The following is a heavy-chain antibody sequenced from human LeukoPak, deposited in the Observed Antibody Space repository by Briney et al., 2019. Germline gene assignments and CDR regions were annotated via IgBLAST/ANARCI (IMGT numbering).Heavy chain of an antibody. V-gene: IGHV1-2*02. CDR1: GYTFTGYY. J-gene: IGHJ4*02. Sequence: ASVKVSCKASGYTFTGYYMHWVRQAPGQGLEWMGWINPNSGGTNYAQKFQGRVTMTRDTSISTAYMELSRLRSDDTAVYYCARDQLETYYDFWSGYPHYWGQETLVTVSS. CDR2: INPNSGGT. CDR3: ARDQLETYYDFWSGYPHY. D-gene: IGHD3-3*01.